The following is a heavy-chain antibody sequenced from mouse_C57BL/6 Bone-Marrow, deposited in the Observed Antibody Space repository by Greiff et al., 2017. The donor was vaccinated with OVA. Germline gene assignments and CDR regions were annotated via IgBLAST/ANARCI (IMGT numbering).Heavy chain of an antibody. CDR3: ASAYYGNY. CDR1: GFTFSSYA. D-gene: IGHD2-1*01. Sequence: EVHLVESGGGLVKPGGSLKLSCAASGFTFSSYAMSWVRQTPEKRLEWVATISDGGSYTYYPDNVKGRFTISRDNAKNNLYLQMSHLKSEDTAMYYCASAYYGNYWGQGTTLTVSS. CDR2: ISDGGSYT. V-gene: IGHV5-4*01. J-gene: IGHJ2*01.